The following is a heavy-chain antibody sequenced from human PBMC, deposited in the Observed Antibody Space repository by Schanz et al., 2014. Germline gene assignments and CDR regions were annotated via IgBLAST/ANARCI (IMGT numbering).Heavy chain of an antibody. CDR1: GFTFSSYS. V-gene: IGHV3-30-3*01. J-gene: IGHJ4*02. CDR2: ITTAGTKM. Sequence: QLLESGGGLVQPEGSLKLSCAASGFTFSSYSMHWVRQAPGKGLEWVTAITTAGTKMYYADSVRGRFTVSRDNSKNTLYLEVNSLRPEDTALYYCARDNSRWLVDYWGQGTLVTVSS. D-gene: IGHD6-19*01. CDR3: ARDNSRWLVDY.